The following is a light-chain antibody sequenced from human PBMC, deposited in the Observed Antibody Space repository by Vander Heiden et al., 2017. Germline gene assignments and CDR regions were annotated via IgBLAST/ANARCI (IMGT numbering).Light chain of an antibody. J-gene: IGKJ2*01. CDR1: QDISRY. CDR3: QQYVVPPYT. V-gene: IGKV1-33*01. CDR2: DAS. Sequence: TCQASQDISRYLIWFQQKSGKAPKALIYDASNLETGVSSRFSGSVSGTDFSFTISGLQPEDIATYYCQQYVVPPYTFGQGTKLEI.